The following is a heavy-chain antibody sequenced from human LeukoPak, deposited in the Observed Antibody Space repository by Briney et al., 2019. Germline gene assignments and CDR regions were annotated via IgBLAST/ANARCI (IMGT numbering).Heavy chain of an antibody. CDR3: AKDLGSHSSGWY. V-gene: IGHV3-23*01. CDR1: GFTFSSYA. CDR2: ISGSGGST. Sequence: GGSLRLSCAASGFTFSSYAMSWVRQAPGKGLEWVSAISGSGGSTYYADSVKGRFTISRDNSKNALYLQMNSLRAEDTAVYYCAKDLGSHSSGWYWGQGTLVTVSS. D-gene: IGHD6-19*01. J-gene: IGHJ4*02.